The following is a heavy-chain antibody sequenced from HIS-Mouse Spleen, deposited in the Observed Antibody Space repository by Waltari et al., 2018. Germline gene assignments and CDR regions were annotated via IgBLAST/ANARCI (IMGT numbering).Heavy chain of an antibody. CDR3: ARTYSSSLYYFDY. V-gene: IGHV3-33*01. CDR2: IWYDGSNK. Sequence: QVQLVESGGGVVQPGRSLRLSCAASGFTFSSYGMHWVRQAPGKGLEWVAVIWYDGSNKDYADSVKGRFTISRDNSKNTLYLQMNSLRAEDTAVYYCARTYSSSLYYFDYWGQGTLVTVSS. CDR1: GFTFSSYG. D-gene: IGHD6-6*01. J-gene: IGHJ4*02.